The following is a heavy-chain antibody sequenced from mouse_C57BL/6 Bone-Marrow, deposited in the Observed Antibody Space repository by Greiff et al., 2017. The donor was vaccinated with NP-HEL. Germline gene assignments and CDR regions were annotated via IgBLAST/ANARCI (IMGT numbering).Heavy chain of an antibody. V-gene: IGHV1-53*01. J-gene: IGHJ4*01. CDR2: INPSNGGT. CDR3: AREQWGDYYAMDY. CDR1: GYTFTSYW. Sequence: VQLQQPGTELVKPGASVTLSCKASGYTFTSYWMHWVQQRPGQGLEWIGNINPSNGGTNYNEKFKSKATLTVDKSSSTAYMQLSSLTSEDSAVYYCAREQWGDYYAMDYWGQGTSVTVSS.